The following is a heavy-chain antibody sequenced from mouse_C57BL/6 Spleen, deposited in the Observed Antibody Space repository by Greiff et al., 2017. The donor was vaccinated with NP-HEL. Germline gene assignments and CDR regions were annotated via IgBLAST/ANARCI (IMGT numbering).Heavy chain of an antibody. CDR3: ARDAYYYGSSRGYIDV. Sequence: EVQLVESGGGLVKPGGSLKLSCAASGFTFSSYAMSWVRQTPEKRLEWVATISDGGSYTYYPDNVKGRFTISRDNAKNNLYLQMSHLKSEDTAMYYCARDAYYYGSSRGYIDVWGTGTTVTVSS. J-gene: IGHJ1*03. CDR2: ISDGGSYT. D-gene: IGHD1-1*01. CDR1: GFTFSSYA. V-gene: IGHV5-4*01.